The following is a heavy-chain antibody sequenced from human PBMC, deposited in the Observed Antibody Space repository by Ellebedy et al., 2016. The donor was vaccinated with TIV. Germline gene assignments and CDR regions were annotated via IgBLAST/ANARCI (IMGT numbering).Heavy chain of an antibody. V-gene: IGHV3-30*02. CDR1: GFSFSDHG. CDR2: VRYDGRKS. J-gene: IGHJ4*02. D-gene: IGHD2-15*01. Sequence: GESLKISCAASGFSFSDHGFHWVRQAPGKGLEWVAFVRYDGRKSYYADSVSGRFTISRDNSMDTLYLQMNGLRAEDTAVYFCARKGFCSGGSCVDHYYFDSWGQGTLVTVSS. CDR3: ARKGFCSGGSCVDHYYFDS.